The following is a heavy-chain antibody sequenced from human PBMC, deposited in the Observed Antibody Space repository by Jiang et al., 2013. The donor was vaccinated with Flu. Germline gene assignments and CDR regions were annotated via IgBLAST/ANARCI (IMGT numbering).Heavy chain of an antibody. Sequence: LKPSETLSLTCTVSGGSISSSSHYWGWIRQPPGKGLEWIGSIYYSGSTYYNPSLKSRVTISVDTSQNQFSLRLTSVTAADTAVYYCARNGYCINGVCPGWIDPWGQGTLVTVSS. D-gene: IGHD2-8*01. CDR2: IYYSGST. J-gene: IGHJ5*02. CDR1: GGSISSSSHY. V-gene: IGHV4-39*07. CDR3: ARNGYCINGVCPGWIDP.